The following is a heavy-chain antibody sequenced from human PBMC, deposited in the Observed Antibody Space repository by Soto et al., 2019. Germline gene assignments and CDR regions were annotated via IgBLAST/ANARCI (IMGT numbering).Heavy chain of an antibody. CDR3: ARDPAVSTIAAAGTDYYYGMDV. Sequence: SETLSLTCTVSGGSISSGVYYWSWIRHHPGKGLEWIGYIYYSGSTYYNPSLKSRVTISVDTSKNQFSLKLSSVTAADTAVYYCARDPAVSTIAAAGTDYYYGMDVWGQGTTVTVSS. D-gene: IGHD6-13*01. J-gene: IGHJ6*02. CDR1: GGSISSGVYY. V-gene: IGHV4-31*03. CDR2: IYYSGST.